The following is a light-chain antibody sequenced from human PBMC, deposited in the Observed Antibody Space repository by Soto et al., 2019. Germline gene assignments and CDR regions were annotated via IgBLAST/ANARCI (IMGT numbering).Light chain of an antibody. CDR2: GAS. V-gene: IGKV3-20*01. J-gene: IGKJ1*01. Sequence: EIVLTQSPGILSLSPGERATLSCRASQSVSNDFLAWYQQKPGQAPRLLIYGASTRATDVPDRFSGSGSGADFTLTISRREPEDFAVYYCQQYGSSPPRTFGQGTKVK. CDR3: QQYGSSPPRT. CDR1: QSVSNDF.